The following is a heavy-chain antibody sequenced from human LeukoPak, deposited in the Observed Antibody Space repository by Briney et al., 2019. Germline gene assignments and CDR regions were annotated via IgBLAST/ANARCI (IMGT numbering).Heavy chain of an antibody. Sequence: PSETLSLTCTVSGGSISSSSYYWGWIRQPPGKGLEWIGSIYYSGSTYYNPSLKSRVTISVDTSKNQFSLKLSSVTAADTAVYYCAIGEDWFDPWGQGTLVTVSS. CDR2: IYYSGST. CDR3: AIGEDWFDP. J-gene: IGHJ5*02. CDR1: GGSISSSSYY. V-gene: IGHV4-39*01. D-gene: IGHD3-16*01.